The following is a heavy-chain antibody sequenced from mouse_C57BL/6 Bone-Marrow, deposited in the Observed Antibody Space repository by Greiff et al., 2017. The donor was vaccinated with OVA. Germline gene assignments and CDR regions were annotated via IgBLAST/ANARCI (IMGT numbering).Heavy chain of an antibody. V-gene: IGHV1-76*01. CDR1: GYTFTDYY. J-gene: IGHJ3*01. CDR3: ARSDGYYGTFAY. CDR2: IYPGSGNT. D-gene: IGHD2-3*01. Sequence: VQLQQSGAELVRPGASVKLSCKASGYTFTDYYINWVKQRPGQGLEWIARIYPGSGNTYYNEKFKGKATLTAEKSSSTAYMQLSSLTSEDSAVYFCARSDGYYGTFAYWGQGTLVTVSA.